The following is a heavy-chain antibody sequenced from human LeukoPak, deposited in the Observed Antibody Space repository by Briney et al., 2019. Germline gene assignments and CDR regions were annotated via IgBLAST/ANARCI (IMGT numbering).Heavy chain of an antibody. CDR2: ICSSTGTI. CDR3: ARGKTCSSSSCYVDAFDI. J-gene: IGHJ3*02. CDR1: GFTFSSYS. Sequence: PGGSLRLSCAASGFTFSSYSMNWVRQAPGEGLEWRSYICSSTGTIYYADSVKGRFTVSRDNAKNSLYLQVNSLRAEDTAVYYCARGKTCSSSSCYVDAFDIWGQGTMVTVSS. V-gene: IGHV3-48*01. D-gene: IGHD2-2*01.